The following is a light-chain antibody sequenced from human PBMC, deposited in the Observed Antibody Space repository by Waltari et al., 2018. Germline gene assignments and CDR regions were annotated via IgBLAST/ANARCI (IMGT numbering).Light chain of an antibody. Sequence: QLVVTQSPSASASLGASVKLTCTLSRGHSSNIIAWLQQQPEKGPRYLMKVNSDGSHSRGDEIPDRFSGSSSGAERYLTISSLQAENEADDYCQTGGHGTWVFGGGTKLTIL. V-gene: IGLV4-69*01. CDR3: QTGGHGTWV. CDR1: RGHSSNI. J-gene: IGLJ3*02. CDR2: VNSDGSH.